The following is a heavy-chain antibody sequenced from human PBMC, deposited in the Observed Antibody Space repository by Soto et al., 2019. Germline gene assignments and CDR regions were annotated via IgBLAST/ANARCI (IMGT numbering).Heavy chain of an antibody. V-gene: IGHV3-11*01. CDR2: ISSSGTTI. D-gene: IGHD3-10*01. J-gene: IGHJ5*02. CDR3: TRDPLNYGSGFDD. CDR1: GFIFSNYY. Sequence: PGGSLRLSCAASGFIFSNYYMSWIRQAPGQGLEWVSYISSSGTTIYYTDSVKGRFTISRDNARNSLYLQMNSLRAEDTAVYYCTRDPLNYGSGFDDWGQGTMVTVSS.